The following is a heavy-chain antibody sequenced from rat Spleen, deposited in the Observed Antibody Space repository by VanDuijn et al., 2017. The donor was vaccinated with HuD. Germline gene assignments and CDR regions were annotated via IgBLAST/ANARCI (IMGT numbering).Heavy chain of an antibody. V-gene: IGHV5-29*01. CDR1: GFTFSNYG. CDR2: ISYDGSST. CDR3: ARHNSGYDY. D-gene: IGHD4-3*01. Sequence: EVRLVESGGGLVQPGRSLKLSCAASGFTFSNYGMAWVRQAPTKGLEWVATISYDGSSTYYRDSVKGRFTISRDNAKSTLYLQMDSLRSEDTATYYCARHNSGYDYWGQGVMVTVSS. J-gene: IGHJ2*01.